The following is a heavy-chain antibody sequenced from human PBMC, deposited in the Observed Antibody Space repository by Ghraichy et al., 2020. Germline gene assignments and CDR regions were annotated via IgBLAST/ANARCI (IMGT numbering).Heavy chain of an antibody. J-gene: IGHJ6*02. CDR3: ARIGYDSLLYYYYGMDV. CDR2: IYHSGST. V-gene: IGHV4-4*02. Sequence: SETLSLTCAVSGGSISSSNWWSWVRQPPGKGLEWIGEIYHSGSTNYNPSLKSRVTISVDKSKNQFSLKLSSVTAADTAVYYCARIGYDSLLYYYYGMDVWGQGTTVTVSS. CDR1: GGSISSSNW. D-gene: IGHD5-12*01.